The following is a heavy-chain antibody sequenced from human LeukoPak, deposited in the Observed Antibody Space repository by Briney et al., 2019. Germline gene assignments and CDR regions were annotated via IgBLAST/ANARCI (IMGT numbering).Heavy chain of an antibody. CDR2: IIPIFGTA. Sequence: SVTVSCKASGGTFSIYAISWVRQAPGQGLEWMGGIIPIFGTANYAQKFQGRVTITADESTSTAYMELSSLRSEDTAVYYCASSSITMIVVVNPFDYWGQATLVTVSS. J-gene: IGHJ4*02. D-gene: IGHD3-22*01. CDR3: ASSSITMIVVVNPFDY. V-gene: IGHV1-69*13. CDR1: GGTFSIYA.